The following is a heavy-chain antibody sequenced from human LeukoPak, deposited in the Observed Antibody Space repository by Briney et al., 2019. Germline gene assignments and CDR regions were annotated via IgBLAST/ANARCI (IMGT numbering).Heavy chain of an antibody. Sequence: GGSLRLSCAASGFTFSSYSMNWVRQAPGKGLEWVSPISSSSSYIYYADSVKGRFTISRDNAKNSLYLQMNSLRAEDTAVYYCASPDYGGNPGTDYWGQGTLVTVSS. CDR3: ASPDYGGNPGTDY. CDR1: GFTFSSYS. CDR2: ISSSSSYI. D-gene: IGHD4-23*01. V-gene: IGHV3-21*01. J-gene: IGHJ4*02.